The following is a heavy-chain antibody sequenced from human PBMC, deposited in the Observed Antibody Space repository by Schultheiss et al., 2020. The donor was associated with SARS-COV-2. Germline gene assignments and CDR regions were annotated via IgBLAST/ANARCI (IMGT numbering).Heavy chain of an antibody. J-gene: IGHJ4*02. CDR2: ISGSGGST. Sequence: GGSLRLSCAVSGFTVSRNYMSWVRQAPGKGLEYVSAISGSGGSTYYADSVKGRFTISRDNSKNTLYLQMNSLRAEDTAVYYCARDLAYCGGGSCFPDYFDYWGQGTLVTVSS. V-gene: IGHV3-23*01. CDR1: GFTVSRNY. CDR3: ARDLAYCGGGSCFPDYFDY. D-gene: IGHD2-15*01.